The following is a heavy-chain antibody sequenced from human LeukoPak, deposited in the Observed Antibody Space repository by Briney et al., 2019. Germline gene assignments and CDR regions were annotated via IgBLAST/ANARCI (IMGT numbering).Heavy chain of an antibody. Sequence: SETLSLTCSISNGYISSFHWSWIRQSPGKGLEWIGNIYYVGTTKYNPSLKSRATLSVDTPRNKFSLQLSAVTAADTAVYYCARSGSSYWYFDVWGRGTLVTVSS. CDR2: IYYVGTT. D-gene: IGHD1-26*01. CDR3: ARSGSSYWYFDV. CDR1: NGYISSFH. V-gene: IGHV4-59*01. J-gene: IGHJ2*01.